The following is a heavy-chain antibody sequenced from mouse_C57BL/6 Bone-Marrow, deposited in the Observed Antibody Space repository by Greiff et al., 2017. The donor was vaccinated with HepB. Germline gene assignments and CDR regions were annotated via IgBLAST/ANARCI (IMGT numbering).Heavy chain of an antibody. CDR1: GYTFTSYG. CDR2: IYPRSGNT. D-gene: IGHD1-1*01. CDR3: ARLSYGSSPYYAMDY. Sequence: QVQLQQSGAELARPGASVKLSCKASGYTFTSYGISWVKQRTGQGLEWIGEIYPRSGNTYYNEKFKGKATLTADKSSSTAYMELRSLTSEDYAVYFCARLSYGSSPYYAMDYWGQGTSVTVSS. V-gene: IGHV1-81*01. J-gene: IGHJ4*01.